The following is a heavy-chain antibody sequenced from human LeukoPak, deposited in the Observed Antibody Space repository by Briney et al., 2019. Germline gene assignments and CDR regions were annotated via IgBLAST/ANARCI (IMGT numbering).Heavy chain of an antibody. D-gene: IGHD6-19*01. CDR2: IYSKSA. CDR3: ARDTTVASGMQF. V-gene: IGHV4-59*01. J-gene: IGHJ4*02. CDR1: GGPLSTFS. Sequence: SETLSLTCTVSGGPLSTFSWTWIRQPPGKGLEWIGSIYSKSATYNPSPKSRVAISMEPSKNQFSLRVNSVTAADTAVYYCARDTTVASGMQFWGQGILVTVSS.